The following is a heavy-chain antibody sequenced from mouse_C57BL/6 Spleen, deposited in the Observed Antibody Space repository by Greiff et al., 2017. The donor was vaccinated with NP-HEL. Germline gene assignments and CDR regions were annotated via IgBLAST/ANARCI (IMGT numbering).Heavy chain of an antibody. D-gene: IGHD2-13*01. CDR1: GFTFSSYA. CDR2: ISDGGSYT. J-gene: IGHJ3*01. CDR3: ARNVVISFAY. Sequence: EVQGVESGGGLVKPGGSLKLSCAASGFTFSSYAMSWVRQTPEKRLEWVATISDGGSYTYYPDNVKGRFTISRDKAKNNLYLQMSHLKSEDTAMYYCARNVVISFAYWGQGTLVTASA. V-gene: IGHV5-4*01.